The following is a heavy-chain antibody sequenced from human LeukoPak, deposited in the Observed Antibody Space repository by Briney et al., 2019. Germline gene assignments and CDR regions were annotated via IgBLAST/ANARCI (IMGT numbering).Heavy chain of an antibody. J-gene: IGHJ6*03. D-gene: IGHD3-10*01. CDR1: GYSISSGYY. Sequence: SQTLSLTCTVSGYSISSGYYWGWIRQPPGKGLEWIGSIYYSGSTYYNPSLKSRVTISVDTSKNQFSLKLSSVTAADTAVYYCARPHYYGSGSYYKNYYYYYMDVWGKGTTVTVSS. V-gene: IGHV4-38-2*02. CDR3: ARPHYYGSGSYYKNYYYYYMDV. CDR2: IYYSGST.